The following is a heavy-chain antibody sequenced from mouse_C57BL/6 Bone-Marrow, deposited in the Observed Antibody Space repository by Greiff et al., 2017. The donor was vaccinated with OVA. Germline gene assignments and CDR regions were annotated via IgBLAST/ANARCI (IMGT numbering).Heavy chain of an antibody. CDR2: IYPGDGAP. D-gene: IGHD2-3*01. CDR1: GYAFSSSW. CDR3: ARHEDGYYASYFDY. V-gene: IGHV1-82*01. Sequence: QVQLQQSGPELVKPGASVKISCKASGYAFSSSWMNWVKQRPGKGLAWIGRIYPGDGAPNYNGKFSGKAKLNADKSPSTAYMQLSSLTSEDSAVYFCARHEDGYYASYFDYWGQGTTLTVSS. J-gene: IGHJ2*01.